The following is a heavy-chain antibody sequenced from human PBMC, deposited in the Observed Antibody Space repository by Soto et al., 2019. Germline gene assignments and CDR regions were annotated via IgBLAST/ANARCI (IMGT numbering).Heavy chain of an antibody. D-gene: IGHD3-10*01. Sequence: VQLVESGGGVVQPGRSLRLSCAASGFTFSNVMHWVRQAPGKGLEWVAVISYDGSQKFHADSVKGRFTISRDNSKNTVYLRMNSLRSEDTAVYYWARDRWGYVSGAFDYWGQGTQVTVPS. V-gene: IGHV3-30*04. CDR1: GFTFSNV. CDR3: ARDRWGYVSGAFDY. CDR2: ISYDGSQK. J-gene: IGHJ4*02.